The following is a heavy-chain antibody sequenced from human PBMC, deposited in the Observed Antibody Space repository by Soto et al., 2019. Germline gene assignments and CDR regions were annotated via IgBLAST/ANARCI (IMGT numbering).Heavy chain of an antibody. J-gene: IGHJ3*01. D-gene: IGHD6-13*01. CDR1: GFTFSTYA. CDR2: IYFDGTNK. CDR3: ARDQDSSPPRAFDL. V-gene: IGHV3-33*01. Sequence: QVQVVESGGGVVQPGRSLRLSCAASGFTFSTYAMHWVRQAPGRGLEWVAIIYFDGTNKYYADSVKGRFTISRDNSKNTLYLQMNRLRAEDTAVYYCARDQDSSPPRAFDLWGQGTMVTVSS.